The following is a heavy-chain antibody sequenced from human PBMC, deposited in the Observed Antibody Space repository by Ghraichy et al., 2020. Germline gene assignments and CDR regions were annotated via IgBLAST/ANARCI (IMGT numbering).Heavy chain of an antibody. Sequence: SETLSLTCTVSGVSITSGSYYGGWIRQSPGKGLEWNGSIYYTVITYYNPSLKSRVTISVDTSKNQFSLNLCSVTAADPGVYYCAIAYSYGLLFDFWGQGTLVTGSS. CDR3: AIAYSYGLLFDF. V-gene: IGHV4-39*01. CDR1: GVSITSGSYY. J-gene: IGHJ4*02. D-gene: IGHD5-18*01. CDR2: IYYTVIT.